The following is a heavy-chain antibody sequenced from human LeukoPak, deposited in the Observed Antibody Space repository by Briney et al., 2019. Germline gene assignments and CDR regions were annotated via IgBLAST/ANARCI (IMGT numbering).Heavy chain of an antibody. CDR3: ARYRGGNYYYNYMDV. CDR1: GFTFSNYW. CDR2: IDSDGSST. Sequence: PGGSLRLSCVVSGFTFSNYWMHWVRRAPGKGQVWVSRIDSDGSSTSYADSVKGRFTISRDNAKNTLYLQMNSLRAEDTAVYYCARYRGGNYYYNYMDVWGKGTTVTVSS. D-gene: IGHD5-12*01. V-gene: IGHV3-74*01. J-gene: IGHJ6*03.